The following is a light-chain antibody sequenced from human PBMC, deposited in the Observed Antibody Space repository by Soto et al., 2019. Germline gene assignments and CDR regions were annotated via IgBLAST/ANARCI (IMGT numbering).Light chain of an antibody. Sequence: QSVLTQPPSVSGAPGQRVTISCTGSSSNIGAGYDVHWYQQLPGTAPKLLIYGNSNRPSGVPDRFSGSKSGTSASLAITGLQAEDEADYYCQSSGSRLNVFGTGTKVTVL. J-gene: IGLJ1*01. CDR3: QSSGSRLNV. CDR2: GNS. CDR1: SSNIGAGYD. V-gene: IGLV1-40*01.